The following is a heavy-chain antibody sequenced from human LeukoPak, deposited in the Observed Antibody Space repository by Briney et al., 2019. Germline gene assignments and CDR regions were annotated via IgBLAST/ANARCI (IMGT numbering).Heavy chain of an antibody. J-gene: IGHJ4*02. CDR2: ISSSGSTI. Sequence: PGGALRLSCADSGFSFSDYYLSWIRPAPGRGLEWGSYISSSGSTIYYADSVKGRFTISRDNAKDSLYLQMKSRRAEDTAVYYCARDHQFYDSSGYYWGQGTLVTVSS. CDR3: ARDHQFYDSSGYY. CDR1: GFSFSDYY. D-gene: IGHD3-22*01. V-gene: IGHV3-11*01.